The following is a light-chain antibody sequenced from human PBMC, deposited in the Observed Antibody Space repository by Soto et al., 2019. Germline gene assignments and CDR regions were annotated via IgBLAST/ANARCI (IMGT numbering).Light chain of an antibody. CDR2: AAS. V-gene: IGKV1-27*01. CDR3: QKYNSAPWR. Sequence: DIQMTQSPSSLSASVGDRVTITCRASQGISNYLAWYQQKPGKVPKLLIYAASTLQSGVPSRFRGSGSGTDFTLTISSLQPEDVATYYCQKYNSAPWRCGQGIKVEIK. J-gene: IGKJ1*01. CDR1: QGISNY.